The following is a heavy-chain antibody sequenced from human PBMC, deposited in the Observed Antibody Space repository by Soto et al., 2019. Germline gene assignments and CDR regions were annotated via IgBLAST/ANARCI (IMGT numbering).Heavy chain of an antibody. J-gene: IGHJ6*03. CDR1: GFTVSSNY. V-gene: IGHV3-53*04. CDR3: AGQGRRYDFWSRTGLYYYYYYMDV. D-gene: IGHD3-3*01. Sequence: GFLRLSCAASGFTVSSNYMSWVRQAPGKGLEWVSVIYSGGSTYYADSVKGRFTISRHNSKNTLYLQLNSLRAEDTAVYYCAGQGRRYDFWSRTGLYYYYYYMDVWRKGTTVTVSS. CDR2: IYSGGST.